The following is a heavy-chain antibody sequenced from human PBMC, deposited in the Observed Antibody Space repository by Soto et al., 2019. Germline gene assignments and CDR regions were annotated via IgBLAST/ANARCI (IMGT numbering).Heavy chain of an antibody. CDR3: APDQHGSPHVDY. CDR2: IYKSGST. J-gene: IGHJ4*02. Sequence: PSETLSLTCSVSGGSISDYYWSWIRQPPGRGLEWIGYIYKSGSTNYNPSLKSRVTISVDTSKNLFSLKLSSVTAADTAVYYCAPDQHGSPHVDYWGQGTLVTVSS. V-gene: IGHV4-59*01. D-gene: IGHD1-26*01. CDR1: GGSISDYY.